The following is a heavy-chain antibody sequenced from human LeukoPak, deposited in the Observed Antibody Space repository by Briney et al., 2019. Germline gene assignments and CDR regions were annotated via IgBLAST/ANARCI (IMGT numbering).Heavy chain of an antibody. V-gene: IGHV4-59*12. CDR1: GGSISSYY. CDR3: AREHCSGGSCYSIYYYYYMDV. J-gene: IGHJ6*03. CDR2: IYYSGST. D-gene: IGHD2-15*01. Sequence: PSETLSLTCTVSGGSISSYYWSWIRQPPGKGLEWIGYIYYSGSTNYNPSLKSRVTISVDTSKKQFSLKLSSVTAADTAVYYCAREHCSGGSCYSIYYYYYMDVWGKGTTVTVSS.